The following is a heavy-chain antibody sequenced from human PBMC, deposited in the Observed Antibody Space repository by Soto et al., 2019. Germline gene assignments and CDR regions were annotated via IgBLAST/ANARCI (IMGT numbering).Heavy chain of an antibody. Sequence: QVQLQESGPGLVKPSETLSLTCTVSGGSINNYYWSWIRQPPGEGLEWIGSIYYAGSSNYNPSLXXRXXISLDTSKNHFSLKLSSVTAADTAVYYCARHSWELRKTFDYWGQGTLVTVSS. D-gene: IGHD1-7*01. CDR3: ARHSWELRKTFDY. J-gene: IGHJ4*01. CDR2: IYYAGSS. CDR1: GGSINNYY. V-gene: IGHV4-59*08.